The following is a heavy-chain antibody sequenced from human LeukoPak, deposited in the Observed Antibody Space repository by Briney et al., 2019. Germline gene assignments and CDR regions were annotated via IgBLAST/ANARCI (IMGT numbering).Heavy chain of an antibody. CDR3: ARRTWGSDFDY. J-gene: IGHJ4*02. V-gene: IGHV4-4*07. CDR1: GGSMNNYY. Sequence: PSGTLSLTCTVSGGSMNNYYWSWIRQSAGKGLEWIGQVYSSGHTNYNPSLKSRVTMSVDTSKNQFSLSLSSLTAADTAVYYCARRTWGSDFDYWGQGTPVTVSS. D-gene: IGHD7-27*01. CDR2: VYSSGHT.